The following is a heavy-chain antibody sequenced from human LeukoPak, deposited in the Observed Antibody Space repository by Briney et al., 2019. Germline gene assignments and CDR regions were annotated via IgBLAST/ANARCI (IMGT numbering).Heavy chain of an antibody. CDR2: ISSSGSYI. CDR3: AGSRDGYNYRGDY. D-gene: IGHD5-24*01. V-gene: IGHV3-21*01. CDR1: AFTFSSYS. Sequence: EGSLRLSCAASAFTFSSYSMNWVRQAPGKGLEWVSSISSSGSYIYYADSVKGRFTISRDNAKNSLYLQMNSLRAEDTAVYYCAGSRDGYNYRGDYWGQGTLVTVSS. J-gene: IGHJ4*02.